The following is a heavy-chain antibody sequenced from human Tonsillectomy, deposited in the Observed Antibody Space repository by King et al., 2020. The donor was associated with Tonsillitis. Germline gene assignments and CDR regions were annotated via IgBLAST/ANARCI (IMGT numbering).Heavy chain of an antibody. J-gene: IGHJ4*02. D-gene: IGHD1-26*01. CDR2: MSYDGSNK. CDR1: GFIFSYYA. V-gene: IGHV3-30*01. CDR3: ARRADGSYFLADF. Sequence: VQLVESGGGVVQPGRSLRLSCEASGFIFSYYALHWVRQAPGRGLEWLAVMSYDGSNKNYADSVKGRFTISRVNSKNTLYLEMNNLRNEDTATYYCARRADGSYFLADFWGQGTLVTV.